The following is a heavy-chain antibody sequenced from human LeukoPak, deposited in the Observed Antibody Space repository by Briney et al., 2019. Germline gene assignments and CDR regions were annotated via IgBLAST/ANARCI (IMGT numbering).Heavy chain of an antibody. J-gene: IGHJ4*02. D-gene: IGHD1-1*01. Sequence: SETLSLTCTVSGGSISSYYWNWIRQPPGKGLEWLGYIYYSGNTNYNPALRSRVTISVDTSKKQFSLKLTSVTAADTAVYYCARGEDWKSTTFDYWGQGTLVTVSS. CDR3: ARGEDWKSTTFDY. CDR2: IYYSGNT. CDR1: GGSISSYY. V-gene: IGHV4-59*01.